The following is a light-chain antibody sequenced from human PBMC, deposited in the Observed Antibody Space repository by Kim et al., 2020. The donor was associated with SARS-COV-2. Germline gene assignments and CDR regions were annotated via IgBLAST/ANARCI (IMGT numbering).Light chain of an antibody. Sequence: DIQMTQSPSSLAASVRDRVTITCQASQDIVKSLNWYQQKPGKAPKLLIYDASNLETGVPSRFIGSGSGTHFTFTISSLQPEDIATYYCQQYDNLPLTFGGGTKLEIK. CDR1: QDIVKS. CDR2: DAS. V-gene: IGKV1-33*01. J-gene: IGKJ4*01. CDR3: QQYDNLPLT.